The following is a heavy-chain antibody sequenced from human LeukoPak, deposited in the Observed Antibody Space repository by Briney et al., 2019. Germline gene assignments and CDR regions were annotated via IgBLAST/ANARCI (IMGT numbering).Heavy chain of an antibody. J-gene: IGHJ5*02. CDR3: AREGGVWGVTVAGFDP. V-gene: IGHV1-18*01. CDR1: GYNFISYG. D-gene: IGHD3-10*01. Sequence: GASVKVSCKASGYNFISYGFSWVRQAPGQGLEWMGWVSAYNGNTKYAQKFQDRVTVTTNTSTSTAYMELRSLRPDDTAVYYCAREGGVWGVTVAGFDPWGQGTLVSVSS. CDR2: VSAYNGNT.